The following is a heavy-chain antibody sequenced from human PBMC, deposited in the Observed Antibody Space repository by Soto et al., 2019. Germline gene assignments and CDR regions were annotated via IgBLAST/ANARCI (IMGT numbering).Heavy chain of an antibody. V-gene: IGHV4-38-2*01. Sequence: TLSLTCAVSGYSISSGYYWGWLLQPPGKGLEWIGSIYHGGSTYYNPSLNSRVTLSIDMNNNHVSLILNSVTAADTAAYYCARVGTWVPYYYDGSTCTCENWFDSWGQGPLVTVSS. D-gene: IGHD3-22*01. CDR2: IYHGGST. CDR1: GYSISSGYY. CDR3: ARVGTWVPYYYDGSTCTCENWFDS. J-gene: IGHJ5*01.